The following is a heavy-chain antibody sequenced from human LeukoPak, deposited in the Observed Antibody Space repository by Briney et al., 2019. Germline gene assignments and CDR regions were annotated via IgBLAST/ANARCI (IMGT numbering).Heavy chain of an antibody. CDR2: IYSGGST. Sequence: GGSLRLSCAASGFTVSSNYMSWVRQAPGKGLEWVSVIYSGGSTYYADSVKGRFTISRDNSKNTLYLQMNSLRAEDTAVYYCARDFSGSYYFDYWGQGTLVTVSS. CDR1: GFTVSSNY. J-gene: IGHJ4*02. D-gene: IGHD1-26*01. CDR3: ARDFSGSYYFDY. V-gene: IGHV3-53*01.